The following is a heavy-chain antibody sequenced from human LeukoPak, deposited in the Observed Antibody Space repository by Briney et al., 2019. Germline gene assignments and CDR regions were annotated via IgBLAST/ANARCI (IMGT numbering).Heavy chain of an antibody. CDR1: GGSISSSSYY. CDR3: ARAPSGSYRSFDY. D-gene: IGHD1-26*01. J-gene: IGHJ4*02. CDR2: IYYSGST. V-gene: IGHV4-39*01. Sequence: SETLSLTCTVSGGSISSSSYYWGWIRQPPGKGLKWIGSIYYSGSTCYKPSLKSRVTISVDTSKNQFSLKLSSVTAADTAVYYCARAPSGSYRSFDYWGQGTLVTVSS.